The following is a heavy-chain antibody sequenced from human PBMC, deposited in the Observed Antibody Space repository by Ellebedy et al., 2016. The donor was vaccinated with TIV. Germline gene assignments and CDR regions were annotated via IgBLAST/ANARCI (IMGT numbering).Heavy chain of an antibody. D-gene: IGHD3-9*01. J-gene: IGHJ4*02. CDR1: GFNFSTHG. Sequence: GESLKISCAASGFNFSTHGMHWVRQAQGKGLEWVAVVWYDGSHKYYVDSVKGRFTISRDTSKNTLYLQMNSLRAEDTAVYYCARDFRYFDCLVIDYWGQGTLVTVSS. V-gene: IGHV3-33*01. CDR2: VWYDGSHK. CDR3: ARDFRYFDCLVIDY.